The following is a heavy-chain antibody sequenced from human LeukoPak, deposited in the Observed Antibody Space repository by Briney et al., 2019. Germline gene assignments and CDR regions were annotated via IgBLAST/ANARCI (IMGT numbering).Heavy chain of an antibody. CDR1: GFTFSSYW. V-gene: IGHV3-74*01. J-gene: IGHJ3*02. D-gene: IGHD3-22*01. CDR3: ASELYYYDSSGYYPDAFDI. Sequence: GGSLRLSCAASGFTFSSYWMHWVRQAPGKGLVWVSRINSDGSSTSYADSVKGRFTISRDNAKNSLYLQMNSLRAEDTAVYYCASELYYYDSSGYYPDAFDIWGQGTMVTVSS. CDR2: INSDGSST.